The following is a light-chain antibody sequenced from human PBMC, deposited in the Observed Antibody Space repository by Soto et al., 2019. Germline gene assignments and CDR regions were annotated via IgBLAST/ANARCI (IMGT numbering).Light chain of an antibody. Sequence: ELVMTQSPATLSVSPGERATLSCRASQSVSSNLAWYQQKPGQAPRLLISGAYTRATDIPARFSGSGSGTEFTLTISSLQSEDFAVYYCRQYNNWPYTFGQGTKLEIK. V-gene: IGKV3-15*01. CDR3: RQYNNWPYT. CDR1: QSVSSN. CDR2: GAY. J-gene: IGKJ2*01.